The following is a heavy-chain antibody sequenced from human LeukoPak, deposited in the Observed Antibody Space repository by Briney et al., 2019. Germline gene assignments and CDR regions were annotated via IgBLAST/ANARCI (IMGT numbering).Heavy chain of an antibody. D-gene: IGHD3-22*01. V-gene: IGHV3-48*01. Sequence: GGSLRLSCAASGFTFRSYNMNWVRQAPGKGLEWISYITSSSSAIYYADSVRGRFTISRDNAKNSLYLQMNSLRAEDTAVYYCARVRDDSSGYSPPYFYFDYWGQGTLVTVSS. J-gene: IGHJ4*02. CDR2: ITSSSSAI. CDR1: GFTFRSYN. CDR3: ARVRDDSSGYSPPYFYFDY.